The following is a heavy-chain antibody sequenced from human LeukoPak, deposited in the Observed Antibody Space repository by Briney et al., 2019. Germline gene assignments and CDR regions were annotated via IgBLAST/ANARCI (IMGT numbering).Heavy chain of an antibody. J-gene: IGHJ3*02. CDR2: IYHSGST. D-gene: IGHD5-18*01. Sequence: SETLSLTCTVSGYSISSGYYWGWIRQPPGKGLEWIGSIYHSGSTYYNPSLKSRVTISVDTSKNQFSLKLSSVTAADTAVYYCARAPPTWIHTPGDAFDIWGQGTMVTVSS. CDR1: GYSISSGYY. V-gene: IGHV4-38-2*02. CDR3: ARAPPTWIHTPGDAFDI.